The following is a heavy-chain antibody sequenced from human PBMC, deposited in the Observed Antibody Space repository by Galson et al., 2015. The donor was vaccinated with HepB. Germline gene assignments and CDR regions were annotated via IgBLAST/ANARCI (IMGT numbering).Heavy chain of an antibody. V-gene: IGHV3-23*01. Sequence: SLRLSCAASGFTFSSYAMSWVRQAPGKGLEWVSAISGSGGSTYYADSVKGRFTISRDNSKNTLYLQMNSLRAEDTAVYYCAKDGYFSNIGYYYYMDVWGKGTTVTVSS. D-gene: IGHD2/OR15-2a*01. CDR1: GFTFSSYA. J-gene: IGHJ6*03. CDR2: ISGSGGST. CDR3: AKDGYFSNIGYYYYMDV.